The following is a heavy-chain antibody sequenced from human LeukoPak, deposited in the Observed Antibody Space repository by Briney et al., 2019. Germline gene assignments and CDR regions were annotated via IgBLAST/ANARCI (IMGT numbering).Heavy chain of an antibody. D-gene: IGHD5-18*01. Sequence: GGSLRLSCAASIYTFSSYSINCVRQAPGKGLEWVSSISSSSSYVYYADSVRGRFTISRDNANNSLYLQMNSLRAEDTAVYFCTYSYNSDHFYMDVWGKGTTVTVSS. CDR1: IYTFSSYS. CDR2: ISSSSSYV. J-gene: IGHJ6*03. CDR3: TYSYNSDHFYMDV. V-gene: IGHV3-21*01.